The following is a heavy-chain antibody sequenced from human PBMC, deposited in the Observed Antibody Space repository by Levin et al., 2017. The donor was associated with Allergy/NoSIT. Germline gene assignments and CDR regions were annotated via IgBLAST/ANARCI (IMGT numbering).Heavy chain of an antibody. CDR2: IKSKTDGGTT. CDR1: GFTFSNAW. Sequence: SGGSLRLSCAASGFTFSNAWMSWVRQAPGKGLEWVGRIKSKTDGGTTDYAAPVKGRFTISRDDSKNTLYLQMNSLKTEDTAVYYCTTLGMTTVTRGSSGMVDDAFDIWGQGTMVTVSS. V-gene: IGHV3-15*01. J-gene: IGHJ3*02. CDR3: TTLGMTTVTRGSSGMVDDAFDI. D-gene: IGHD4-17*01.